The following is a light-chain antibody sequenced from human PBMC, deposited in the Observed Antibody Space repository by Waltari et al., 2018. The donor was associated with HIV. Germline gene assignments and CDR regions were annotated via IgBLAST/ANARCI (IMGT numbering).Light chain of an antibody. CDR2: RNS. V-gene: IGLV1-47*01. CDR3: ASWDDSLNAFV. Sequence: QSVLTQPPSASATPGQRITISCSGGNSTIERNYVYWYQQLPGTAPKVFIYRNSQRPSGVPDRFSGSKSGTSASLIISGLRSGDEADYYCASWDDSLNAFVFGTGTKVTVL. J-gene: IGLJ1*01. CDR1: NSTIERNY.